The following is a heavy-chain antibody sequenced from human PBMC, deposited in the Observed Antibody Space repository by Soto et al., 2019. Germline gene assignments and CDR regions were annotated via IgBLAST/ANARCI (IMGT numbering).Heavy chain of an antibody. CDR2: IYYSGST. D-gene: IGHD3-3*01. V-gene: IGHV4-30-4*01. Sequence: SETVSLTCTVSGGSISSGDYYWSWIRQPPGKGLEWIGYIYYSGSTYYNPSLKSRVTISVDTAKNQFSLKLSSVTAADTAVYYCARDNILGILYGGMDVWGQGTTVTVSS. J-gene: IGHJ6*02. CDR1: GGSISSGDYY. CDR3: ARDNILGILYGGMDV.